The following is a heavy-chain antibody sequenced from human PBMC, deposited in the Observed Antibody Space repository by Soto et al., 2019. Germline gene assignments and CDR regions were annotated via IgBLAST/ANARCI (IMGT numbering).Heavy chain of an antibody. V-gene: IGHV4-4*02. CDR2: IHHSGST. CDR3: ARGYAFDI. J-gene: IGHJ3*02. CDR1: GGSISTNNW. Sequence: QVQLQESGPGLVKPSGTLSLTCAVSGGSISTNNWWSWVRQPPGKGLEWIGEIHHSGSTNYNTSLKSRVTTSVDKSKYQFSLNLISVTAADTAMYYCARGYAFDIWGQGTMVTVSS.